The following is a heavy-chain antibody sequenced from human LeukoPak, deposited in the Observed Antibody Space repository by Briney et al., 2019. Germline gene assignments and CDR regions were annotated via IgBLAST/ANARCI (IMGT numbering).Heavy chain of an antibody. CDR3: ARQSSGCYDF. CDR1: GGSMSSDY. J-gene: IGHJ4*02. D-gene: IGHD6-19*01. V-gene: IGHV4-59*01. Sequence: PSETLSLTCTVSGGSMSSDYWSWIPQPPGKGLEWIGYIHYSGSTNYNPSLNSRVTMSVDTSKNQFSLNLTSVTAADTAVYYCARQSSGCYDFWGQGTLVTVSS. CDR2: IHYSGST.